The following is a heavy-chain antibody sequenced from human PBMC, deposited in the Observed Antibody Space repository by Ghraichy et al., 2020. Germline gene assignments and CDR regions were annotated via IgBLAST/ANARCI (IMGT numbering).Heavy chain of an antibody. J-gene: IGHJ4*02. Sequence: GGSLRLSCAASGFTFSNYAMSWVRQAPGKGLEWVSTMTASGGSTDYADSVKGRFTISRDNSKNTLYLQMNSLRADDTAVYYCAKAGYCTGGSCYNGPFDNWGQGTLVPVSS. D-gene: IGHD2-15*01. V-gene: IGHV3-23*01. CDR1: GFTFSNYA. CDR2: MTASGGST. CDR3: AKAGYCTGGSCYNGPFDN.